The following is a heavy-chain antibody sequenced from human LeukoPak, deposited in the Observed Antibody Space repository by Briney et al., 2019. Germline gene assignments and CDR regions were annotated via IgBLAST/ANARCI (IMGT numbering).Heavy chain of an antibody. J-gene: IGHJ5*02. V-gene: IGHV4-34*01. Sequence: SETLSLTCAVYGGSFSGYYWSWIRQPPGKGLEWIGEINHSGSTNYNPSLKSRVTISVDTSKNQFSLKLSSVTAADTAVYYCARAPVESYYYGSGSYHAGFDRWGQGTLVTVSS. CDR1: GGSFSGYY. D-gene: IGHD3-10*01. CDR2: INHSGST. CDR3: ARAPVESYYYGSGSYHAGFDR.